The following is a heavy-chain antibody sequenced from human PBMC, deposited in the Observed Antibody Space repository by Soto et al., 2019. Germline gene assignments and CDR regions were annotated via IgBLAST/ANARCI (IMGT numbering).Heavy chain of an antibody. J-gene: IGHJ5*02. Sequence: SETLSLTCTVSGGSISSSSYYWGWIRQPPGKGLEWIGSIYYSGSTYYNPSLKSRVTISVDTSKNQFSLKLSSVTAADTAVYYCARLCILLGLGLVLPPSWFDPWGQGTLVTVSS. CDR3: ARLCILLGLGLVLPPSWFDP. CDR1: GGSISSSSYY. V-gene: IGHV4-39*01. D-gene: IGHD6-19*01. CDR2: IYYSGST.